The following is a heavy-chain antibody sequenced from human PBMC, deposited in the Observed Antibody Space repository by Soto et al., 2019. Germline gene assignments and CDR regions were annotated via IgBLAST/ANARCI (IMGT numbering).Heavy chain of an antibody. D-gene: IGHD5-18*01. V-gene: IGHV4-4*02. J-gene: IGHJ4*02. CDR1: GGSISRSNW. CDR3: ARGEYNFGYPAD. CDR2: IYHSGST. Sequence: QVQLQESGPGLVKPSGTLSLTCAVSGGSISRSNWWSWVRQPPGKGLEWIGEIYHSGSTNYSPSLKSRVTISLDKSKNKFSLKLTSVTAADTAVYYCARGEYNFGYPADWGQGNLVTVSS.